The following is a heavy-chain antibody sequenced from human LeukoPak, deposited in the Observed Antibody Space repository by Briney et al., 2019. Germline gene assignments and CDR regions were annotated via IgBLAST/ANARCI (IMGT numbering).Heavy chain of an antibody. CDR3: ARGPRVESYSSGWYVNY. V-gene: IGHV4-34*01. J-gene: IGHJ4*02. CDR2: INHSGST. D-gene: IGHD6-19*01. CDR1: GGSFSGYY. Sequence: SETLSLTCAVYGGSFSGYYWSWIRQPPGKGLEWIGEINHSGSTNYNPPLKSRVTISVDTSKNQFSLNLTSVTAADTAAYYCARGPRVESYSSGWYVNYWGQGTLVTVSS.